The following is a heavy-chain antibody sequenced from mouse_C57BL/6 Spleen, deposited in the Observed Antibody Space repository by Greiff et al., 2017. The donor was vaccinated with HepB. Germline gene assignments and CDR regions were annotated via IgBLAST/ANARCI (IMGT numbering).Heavy chain of an antibody. CDR2: ISDGGSYT. V-gene: IGHV5-4*03. Sequence: EVKLVESGGGLVKPGGSLKLSCAASGFTFSSYAMSWVRQTPEKRLEWVATISDGGSYTYYPDNVKGRFTISRDNAKNHLYLQMSHLKSEDTAMYYCARDRDSAGYELAYWGQGTLVTVSA. CDR3: ARDRDSAGYELAY. D-gene: IGHD3-2*02. CDR1: GFTFSSYA. J-gene: IGHJ3*01.